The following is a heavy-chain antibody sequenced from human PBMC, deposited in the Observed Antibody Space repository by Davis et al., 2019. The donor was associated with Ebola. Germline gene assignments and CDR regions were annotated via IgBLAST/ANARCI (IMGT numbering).Heavy chain of an antibody. CDR3: AREREGYYDSSGYSVYYFDY. CDR1: GGSISSYY. D-gene: IGHD3-22*01. Sequence: PSETLSLTCTVSGGSISSYYWSWTRQPPGKGLEWIGYIYYSGSTNYNPSLKSRVTISVDTSKNQFSLKLSSVTAADTAVYYCAREREGYYDSSGYSVYYFDYWGQGTLVTVSS. J-gene: IGHJ4*02. CDR2: IYYSGST. V-gene: IGHV4-59*01.